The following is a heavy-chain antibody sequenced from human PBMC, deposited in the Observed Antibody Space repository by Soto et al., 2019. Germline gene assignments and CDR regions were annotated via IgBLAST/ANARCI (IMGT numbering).Heavy chain of an antibody. CDR3: ARDGRLVEWLLPHSALDI. J-gene: IGHJ3*02. CDR2: IWYDGSNK. V-gene: IGHV3-33*01. D-gene: IGHD3-22*01. CDR1: GFTFSSYG. Sequence: GGSLRLSCAASGFTFSSYGMHWVRQAPGKGLEWVAVIWYDGSNKYYADSVKGRFTISRDNSKNTLYLQMNSLRAEDTAVYYCARDGRLVEWLLPHSALDIWGQGTMVTVSS.